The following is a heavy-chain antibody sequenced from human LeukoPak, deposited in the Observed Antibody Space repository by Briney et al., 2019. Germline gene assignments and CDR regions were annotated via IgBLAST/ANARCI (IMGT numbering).Heavy chain of an antibody. V-gene: IGHV1-69*05. CDR1: GGTFISYA. J-gene: IGHJ4*02. CDR3: ARAMVRGVIRADY. D-gene: IGHD3-10*01. CDR2: IIPIFGTP. Sequence: SVKVSCKASGGTFISYAISWVGQAPGQGLEWMGGIIPIFGTPNYSQKFQGRVTITTDESTTTAYMELSSLRSEDTAVYYCARAMVRGVIRADYWGQGTLVTVSS.